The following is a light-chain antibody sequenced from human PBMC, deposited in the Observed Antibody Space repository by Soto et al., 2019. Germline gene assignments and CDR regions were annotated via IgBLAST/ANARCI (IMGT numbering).Light chain of an antibody. CDR2: GAS. Sequence: EIVLTQSPGTLSLSSGERATLSCRASQSVSSSYLAWYQQRPGQAPRLLIYGASTRATGIPARFSGSGSGTEFTLTISSLQSEDFAVYYCQQYNNWLVTFGQGTRLEI. V-gene: IGKV3-15*01. CDR3: QQYNNWLVT. CDR1: QSVSSSY. J-gene: IGKJ5*01.